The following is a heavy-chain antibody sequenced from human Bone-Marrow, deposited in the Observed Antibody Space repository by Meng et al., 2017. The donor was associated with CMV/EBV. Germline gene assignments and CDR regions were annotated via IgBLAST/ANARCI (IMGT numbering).Heavy chain of an antibody. CDR3: ARYYSSSWIDAFDI. V-gene: IGHV3-7*03. D-gene: IGHD6-13*01. J-gene: IGHJ3*02. CDR2: IKQDGSEK. Sequence: GGSLRLSCAASGFTFSSYWMSWVRQAPGKGLEWVDNIKQDGSEKYYVDSVKGRFTISRDNAKNSLYLQMNSLRSDDKAVYYCARYYSSSWIDAFDIWGQGTMVTVSS. CDR1: GFTFSSYW.